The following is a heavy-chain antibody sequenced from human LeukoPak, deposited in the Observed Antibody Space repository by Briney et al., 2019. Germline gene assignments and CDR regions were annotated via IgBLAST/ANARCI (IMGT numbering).Heavy chain of an antibody. J-gene: IGHJ4*02. Sequence: GGPLRLSCAASGFTITNYWMHWVRQAPGKGLVWVSRINSDGSITTYEGSVKGRFTISRDNAKNMLYLQMDSLRAEDTAVYYCARADILGAYYYGSGSPDYWGQGTLVTVSS. D-gene: IGHD3-10*01. CDR3: ARADILGAYYYGSGSPDY. CDR1: GFTITNYW. CDR2: INSDGSIT. V-gene: IGHV3-74*03.